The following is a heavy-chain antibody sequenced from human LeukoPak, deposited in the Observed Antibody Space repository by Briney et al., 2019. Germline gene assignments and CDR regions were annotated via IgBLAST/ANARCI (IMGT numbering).Heavy chain of an antibody. CDR2: ISYDGSNK. CDR3: ARGGWFGELLDDAFDI. J-gene: IGHJ3*02. V-gene: IGHV3-30-3*01. D-gene: IGHD3-10*01. Sequence: GGSLRLSCAASGFTFSSYAMHWVRQAPGKGLEWVAVISYDGSNKYYADSVKGRFTISRDNSKNTLYLQMNSLRAEDTAVYYCARGGWFGELLDDAFDIWGQGTMVTVSS. CDR1: GFTFSSYA.